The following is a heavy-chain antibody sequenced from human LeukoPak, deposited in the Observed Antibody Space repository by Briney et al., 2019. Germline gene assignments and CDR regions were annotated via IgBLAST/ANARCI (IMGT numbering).Heavy chain of an antibody. D-gene: IGHD2-2*01. J-gene: IGHJ4*02. CDR2: IYYSGST. Sequence: SETLSLTCTVSGGSISSYYWSWIRQPPGKGLEWIGYIYYSGSTNYNPSLKCRVTISVDTSKNQFSLKLSSVTAADTAVYYCARDAGSTSYSDYWGQGTLVTVSS. CDR1: GGSISSYY. V-gene: IGHV4-59*01. CDR3: ARDAGSTSYSDY.